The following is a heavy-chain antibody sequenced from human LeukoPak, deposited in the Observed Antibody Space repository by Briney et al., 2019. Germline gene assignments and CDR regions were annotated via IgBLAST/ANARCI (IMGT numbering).Heavy chain of an antibody. CDR1: GFTFSSYG. V-gene: IGHV3-33*01. CDR3: ARDGRAYGDCAPDY. J-gene: IGHJ4*02. D-gene: IGHD4-17*01. Sequence: GGSLRLSCAASGFTFSSYGMHWVRQAPGKGLEWVAVIWYDGSNKYYADSVKGRFTISRDNSKNTLYLQMNSLRAEDTAVYYCARDGRAYGDCAPDYWGQGTLVTVSS. CDR2: IWYDGSNK.